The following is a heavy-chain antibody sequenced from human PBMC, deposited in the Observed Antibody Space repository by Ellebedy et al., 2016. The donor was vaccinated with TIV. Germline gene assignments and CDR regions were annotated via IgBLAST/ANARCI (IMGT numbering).Heavy chain of an antibody. CDR2: IRSKAYGGTT. CDR3: ATGSRPPAIVGATTFFDI. V-gene: IGHV3-72*01. D-gene: IGHD1-26*01. Sequence: PGGSLRLSCAASGFTFSDHYMDWVRQAPGKGLEWVGVIRSKAYGGTTEYAASVKGRFTISRDDSKNSLYLQMSSLKTEDTAVYYCATGSRPPAIVGATTFFDIWGQGTLVTVSS. J-gene: IGHJ3*02. CDR1: GFTFSDHY.